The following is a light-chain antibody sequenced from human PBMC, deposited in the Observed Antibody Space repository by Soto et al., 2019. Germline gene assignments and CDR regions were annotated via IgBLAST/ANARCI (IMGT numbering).Light chain of an antibody. CDR2: EVS. CDR1: SSDVGGYKY. J-gene: IGLJ2*01. Sequence: QSVLTQPASVSGSPGQSITISCTGTSSDVGGYKYVSWYQHHPGKAPKLMIYEVSYRPSGISNRFSGSKSGNTASLIISGLQAEDEADYYCSSYTSSTTVVFGGGTKVTVL. CDR3: SSYTSSTTVV. V-gene: IGLV2-14*01.